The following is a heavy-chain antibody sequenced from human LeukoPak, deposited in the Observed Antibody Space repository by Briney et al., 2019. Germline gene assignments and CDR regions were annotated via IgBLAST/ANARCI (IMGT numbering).Heavy chain of an antibody. CDR3: ARLGDSSAPNY. D-gene: IGHD3-22*01. J-gene: IGHJ4*02. CDR1: GGSISSGGYS. V-gene: IGHV4-30-2*01. CDR2: IYHSGST. Sequence: SETLSLTCAVSGGSISSGGYSWSWIRQPPGKGLEWIGYIYHSGSTYYNPSLKSRVTISVDRSKNQFSLKLSSVTAADTAVYYCARLGDSSAPNYWGQGTLVTVSS.